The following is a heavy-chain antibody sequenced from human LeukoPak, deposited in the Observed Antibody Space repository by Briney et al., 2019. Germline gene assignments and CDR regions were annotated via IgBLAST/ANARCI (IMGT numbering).Heavy chain of an antibody. J-gene: IGHJ4*02. Sequence: RTSLRLSRAASGFTFSSYGMNWVRQVPRKGREWGGVIWYDGSNKFYADSVKGRFTISRDNSKNTLYLQMNSLRAEDAAVYYCARWGVVGPAAFFDYWGQGTLVTVSS. D-gene: IGHD2-2*01. CDR3: ARWGVVGPAAFFDY. CDR2: IWYDGSNK. CDR1: GFTFSSYG. V-gene: IGHV3-33*01.